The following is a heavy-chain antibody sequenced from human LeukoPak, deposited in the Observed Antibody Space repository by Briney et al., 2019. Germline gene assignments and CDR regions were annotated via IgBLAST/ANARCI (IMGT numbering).Heavy chain of an antibody. CDR2: ISGSGGST. CDR1: GFTFSSYA. Sequence: GGSLRLSCAASGFTFSSYAMSWVRQAPGKGLEWVSAISGSGGSTYYADSVKGRFTISRDNSKNTLYLQMNSLRAEGTAVYYCAKGGEGSGSYFPLYFDYWGQGTLVTVSS. V-gene: IGHV3-23*01. CDR3: AKGGEGSGSYFPLYFDY. J-gene: IGHJ4*02. D-gene: IGHD3-10*01.